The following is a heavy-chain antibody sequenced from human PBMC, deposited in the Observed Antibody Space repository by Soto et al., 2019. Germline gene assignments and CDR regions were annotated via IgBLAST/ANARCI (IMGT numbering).Heavy chain of an antibody. CDR2: ISATGGGT. CDR1: GFKFSSYA. CDR3: AKDRRAGGNSAFYFDF. J-gene: IGHJ5*01. Sequence: GGSLRLSCAASGFKFSSYAMSWVRQAPGKGLEWVSLISATGGGTYYADSVKGRFTISRDNSDNTLYLQVHSLRAEDTAVYYCAKDRRAGGNSAFYFDFWGQGAQVTVS. D-gene: IGHD3-16*01. V-gene: IGHV3-23*01.